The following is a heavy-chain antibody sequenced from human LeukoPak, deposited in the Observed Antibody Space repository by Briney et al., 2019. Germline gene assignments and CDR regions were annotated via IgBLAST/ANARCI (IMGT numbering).Heavy chain of an antibody. V-gene: IGHV3-7*01. J-gene: IGHJ4*02. D-gene: IGHD1-26*01. CDR1: GFTFSSYW. Sequence: GGSLRLSCAASGFTFSSYWMTWGRQAPGKGLGWVANIRGDGSVEYYVASVKGRFTISRDNSKNTLYLQMNSLRAEDTAVYYCAKDSTASIVGATPHWGQGTLVTVSS. CDR2: IRGDGSVE. CDR3: AKDSTASIVGATPH.